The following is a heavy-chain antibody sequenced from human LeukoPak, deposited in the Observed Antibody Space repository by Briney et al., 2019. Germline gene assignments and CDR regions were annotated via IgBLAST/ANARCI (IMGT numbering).Heavy chain of an antibody. V-gene: IGHV4-34*01. CDR2: INHSGST. Sequence: PSETLSLTCAVYGGSFSGYYWSWIRQPPGKWLEWIGEINHSGSTNYNPSLKSRVTISVDTSKNQFSLKLSSVTAADTAVYYCASGAPRDSYKIGLDYWGQGTLVTVSS. CDR3: ASGAPRDSYKIGLDY. J-gene: IGHJ4*02. D-gene: IGHD5-24*01. CDR1: GGSFSGYY.